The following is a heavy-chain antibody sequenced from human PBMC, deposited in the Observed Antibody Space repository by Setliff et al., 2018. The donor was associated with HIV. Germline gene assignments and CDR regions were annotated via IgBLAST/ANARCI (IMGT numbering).Heavy chain of an antibody. V-gene: IGHV4-59*01. D-gene: IGHD4-17*01. Sequence: SETLSLTCTVSGGSISTYYWSWIRQPPGKGLEWIGSIYFTGSSDNNPSPKSRVTLSVDTSKHQFSLKLSSVTAADTAVYYCARAQMAYAAFDVWGQGTMVTVSS. CDR1: GGSISTYY. J-gene: IGHJ3*01. CDR2: IYFTGSS. CDR3: ARAQMAYAAFDV.